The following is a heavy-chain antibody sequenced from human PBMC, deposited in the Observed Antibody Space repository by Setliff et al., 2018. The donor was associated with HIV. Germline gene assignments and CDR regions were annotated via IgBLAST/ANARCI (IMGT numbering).Heavy chain of an antibody. CDR1: GGSMSSYL. CDR2: IYNSGGT. V-gene: IGHV4-59*01. Sequence: SATLSLTCTVSGGSMSSYLWSWIRQSPGKGLEWIGYIYNSGGTNYNPSLKSRVTISLDTSKNQFSLNLTSVTAADTAVYYCARVDCSGGSCYSPAYWGQGTLVTVSS. D-gene: IGHD2-15*01. CDR3: ARVDCSGGSCYSPAY. J-gene: IGHJ4*02.